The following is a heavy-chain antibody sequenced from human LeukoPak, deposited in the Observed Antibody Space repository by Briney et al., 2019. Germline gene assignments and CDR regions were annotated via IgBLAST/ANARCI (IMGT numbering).Heavy chain of an antibody. CDR1: GFTFSSYG. J-gene: IGHJ5*02. CDR2: ISGPGDKT. D-gene: IGHD2-2*01. V-gene: IGHV3-23*01. CDR3: AKAGSSVSRTFDP. Sequence: PGGSLRLSCVASGFTFSSYGMNWVRQAPGKGLEWVSGISGPGDKTDYADSVKGRFAISRDNSENTVSLQMNSLTGEDTAVYYCAKAGSSVSRTFDPWGQGTLVTVSS.